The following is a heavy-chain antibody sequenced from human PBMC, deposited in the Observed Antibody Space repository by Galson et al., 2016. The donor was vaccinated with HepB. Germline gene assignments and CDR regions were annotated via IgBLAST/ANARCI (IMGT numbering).Heavy chain of an antibody. V-gene: IGHV6-1*01. CDR1: GDSVSRNSAA. J-gene: IGHJ6*02. CDR3: VEQRKGAPYGMDV. Sequence: CAISGDSVSRNSAAWNWIRQSPSRGLEWRGRTYYRSKWYNDNAVAVNSRIIVNPDTSRNQFSLQLNSVTPVDTAVYYCVEQRKGAPYGMDVWGQGTTVTVSS. D-gene: IGHD1/OR15-1a*01. CDR2: TYYRSKWYN.